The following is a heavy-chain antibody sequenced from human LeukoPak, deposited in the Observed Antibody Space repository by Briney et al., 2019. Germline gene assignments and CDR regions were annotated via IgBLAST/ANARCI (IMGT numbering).Heavy chain of an antibody. V-gene: IGHV3-30*18. CDR2: ISNDGSNK. J-gene: IGHJ4*02. Sequence: GGSLRLSCAASGSTFSSYGMHWVRQAPGKGLEWVAVISNDGSNKYYADSVKGRFAISRDNSKNTLYLQMNSLRAEDTAVYYCANKKGDYWGQGTLVTVSS. CDR3: ANKKGDY. CDR1: GSTFSSYG. D-gene: IGHD3-10*01.